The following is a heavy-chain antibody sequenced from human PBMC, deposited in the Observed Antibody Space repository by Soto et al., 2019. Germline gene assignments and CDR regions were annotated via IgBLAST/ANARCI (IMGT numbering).Heavy chain of an antibody. D-gene: IGHD3-3*01. Sequence: PSETLSLTCTVSGGSISNYYWSWIRQPPGKGLEWIGFIYYSGSTSYNPSLKSRVTISVDTSKNQFSLNLSSVTAADTAVYYCARHKYYDFWSGYLYYFDYWGQGTLVTVSS. CDR1: GGSISNYY. J-gene: IGHJ4*02. CDR2: IYYSGST. V-gene: IGHV4-59*08. CDR3: ARHKYYDFWSGYLYYFDY.